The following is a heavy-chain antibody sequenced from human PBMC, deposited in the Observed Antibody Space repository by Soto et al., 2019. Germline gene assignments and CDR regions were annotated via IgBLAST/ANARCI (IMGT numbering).Heavy chain of an antibody. J-gene: IGHJ2*01. Sequence: QVQLQESGPGLVKPSQTLSLTCTVSGGSISSGGYYWSWIRQHPGKGLEWIGYIYYSGSTYYNPSLHSRVTISVDTSKNQFSLKLNSMTAADTAVYYCARGPDSSHWYLDLWGRGTLVTVSS. V-gene: IGHV4-31*03. CDR2: IYYSGST. CDR3: ARGPDSSHWYLDL. D-gene: IGHD3-3*01. CDR1: GGSISSGGYY.